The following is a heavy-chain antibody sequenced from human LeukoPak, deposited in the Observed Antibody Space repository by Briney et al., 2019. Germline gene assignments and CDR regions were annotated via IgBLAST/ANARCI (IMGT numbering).Heavy chain of an antibody. V-gene: IGHV1-24*01. CDR1: GNRLTELS. CDR2: FDVEAGDT. J-gene: IGHJ4*02. Sequence: ASVKVSCKVSGNRLTELSVHWVRHAPGKGLEWMGGFDVEAGDTKYAQNFQGRVTMTEDTSTDTAYMELSSLRSEDTAVYYCATDPTYYFDGSGYYHVDYWGQGTLVTVSS. D-gene: IGHD3-22*01. CDR3: ATDPTYYFDGSGYYHVDY.